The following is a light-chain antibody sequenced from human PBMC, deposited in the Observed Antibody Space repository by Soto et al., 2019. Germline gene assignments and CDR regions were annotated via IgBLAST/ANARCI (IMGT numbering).Light chain of an antibody. CDR1: SCDVGGYNY. J-gene: IGLJ1*01. CDR2: DVS. V-gene: IGLV2-14*01. Sequence: QSVLTQPASVSGSPGQSITISCTGTSCDVGGYNYVSWYQQHPGKAPKLMIYDVSNRPSGVSNRFSGSKSGNTASLTISGLQAEDEADYYCSSYTSSSTGVVGTGTKVTV. CDR3: SSYTSSSTGV.